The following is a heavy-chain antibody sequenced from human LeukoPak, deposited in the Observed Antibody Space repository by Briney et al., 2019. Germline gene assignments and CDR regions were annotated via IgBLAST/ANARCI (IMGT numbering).Heavy chain of an antibody. D-gene: IGHD6-19*01. J-gene: IGHJ4*02. V-gene: IGHV1-69*13. CDR1: GGTVSSYA. Sequence: GASVKVSCKASGGTVSSYAISWVRQAPGQGLEWMGGIIPIFGTANYAQKFQGRVTITADESTSTAYMELSSLRSEDTAVYYCARNSNDGSGWFNWGQGTLVTVSS. CDR2: IIPIFGTA. CDR3: ARNSNDGSGWFN.